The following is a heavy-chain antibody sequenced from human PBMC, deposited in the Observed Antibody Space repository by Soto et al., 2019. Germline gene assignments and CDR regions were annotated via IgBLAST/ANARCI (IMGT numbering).Heavy chain of an antibody. D-gene: IGHD6-25*01. CDR1: GGSISSSSYY. J-gene: IGHJ4*02. CDR2: IYYSGIT. Sequence: SETLSLTCTVSGGSISSSSYYWGWIRQPPGKGLEWIGNIYYSGITYYNPSLKSRVTMSVDTSKNQFSLKLSSVTAADTAVYYCARQDSRGYDNEVRFAYWGQGTLVTVSS. CDR3: ARQDSRGYDNEVRFAY. V-gene: IGHV4-39*01.